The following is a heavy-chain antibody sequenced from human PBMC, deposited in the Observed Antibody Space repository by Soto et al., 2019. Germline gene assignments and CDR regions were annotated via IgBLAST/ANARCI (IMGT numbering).Heavy chain of an antibody. D-gene: IGHD3-9*01. V-gene: IGHV5-51*01. Sequence: GESLKISCKGSGYSFTSYWIGWVRQMPGKGLEWMGIIYPGDSDTRYSPSFQGQVTISADKSISTAYLQRSSLKASDTAMYYCARQGYDILTGSIYYFDYWGQGTLVTVSS. CDR3: ARQGYDILTGSIYYFDY. CDR2: IYPGDSDT. J-gene: IGHJ4*02. CDR1: GYSFTSYW.